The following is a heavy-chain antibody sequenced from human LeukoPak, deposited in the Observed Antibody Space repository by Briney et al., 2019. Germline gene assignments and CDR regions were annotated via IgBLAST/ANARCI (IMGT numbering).Heavy chain of an antibody. V-gene: IGHV3-30-3*01. J-gene: IGHJ4*02. CDR2: ISYDGSNK. CDR1: GFTFSSYA. D-gene: IGHD5-12*01. Sequence: GGSLRLSCAASGFTFSSYAMHWVRQAPGKGLEWVAVISYDGSNKYYADSVKGRFTISRDNSKNTLYLQMNSLRAEDTAVYYYARNEDVDIVATITFYHYWGQGTLVTVSS. CDR3: ARNEDVDIVATITFYHY.